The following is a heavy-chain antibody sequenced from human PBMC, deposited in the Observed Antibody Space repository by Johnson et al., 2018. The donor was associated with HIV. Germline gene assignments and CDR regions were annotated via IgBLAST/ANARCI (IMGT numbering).Heavy chain of an antibody. CDR2: ISGRGGST. CDR3: AKDRSTGWYPAFDI. D-gene: IGHD6-19*01. CDR1: GFTFSSYA. Sequence: VQLVESGGGVVQPGRSLRLSCEASGFTFSSYAMNWVRQAPGKGLEWVSAISGRGGSTYYADSVKGRFTISRDNSKNTLYLQMTSLRAEDTALYYCAKDRSTGWYPAFDIWGQGTMVTVSS. J-gene: IGHJ3*02. V-gene: IGHV3-23*04.